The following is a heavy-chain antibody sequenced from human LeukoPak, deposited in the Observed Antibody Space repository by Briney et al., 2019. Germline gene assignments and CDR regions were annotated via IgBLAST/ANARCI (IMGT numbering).Heavy chain of an antibody. J-gene: IGHJ5*02. CDR3: ARAIAVAGTDWFDP. CDR2: ISAYNGNT. D-gene: IGHD6-19*01. V-gene: IGHV1-18*01. Sequence: VASVKVSCKASGYTFTSYGISWVRQAPGQGLEWMGWISAYNGNTNYAQKLQGRVTMTTDTSTSTAYMELRSLRSDDTAVYYCARAIAVAGTDWFDPWGQGTLVTVSS. CDR1: GYTFTSYG.